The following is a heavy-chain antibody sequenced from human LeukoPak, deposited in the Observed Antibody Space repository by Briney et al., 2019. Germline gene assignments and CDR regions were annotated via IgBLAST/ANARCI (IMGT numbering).Heavy chain of an antibody. J-gene: IGHJ4*02. CDR3: ARAIAVAGPFDY. Sequence: SETLSLTCTVSGGSISSSGYYWGWIRQPPGKGLEWIGYIYYSGSTNYNPSLKSRVTISVDTSKNQFSLKLSSVTAADTAVYYCARAIAVAGPFDYWGQGTLVTVSS. D-gene: IGHD6-19*01. V-gene: IGHV4-61*08. CDR1: GGSISSSGYY. CDR2: IYYSGST.